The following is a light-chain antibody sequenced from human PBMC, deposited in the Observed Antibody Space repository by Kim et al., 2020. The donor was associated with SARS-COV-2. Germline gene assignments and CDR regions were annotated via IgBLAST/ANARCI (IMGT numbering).Light chain of an antibody. J-gene: IGLJ3*02. CDR2: RSN. CDR3: SAWDSSLSAWV. CDR1: SNNVGNQG. V-gene: IGLV10-54*01. Sequence: QAGLTQPPSVSKDLRQTATLTCTGNSNNVGNQGATWLQQHQGHPPKLLFYRSNNRPSGISERLSASRSGNTASLTITGPQPEDDADYYCSAWDSSLSAWVFGGGTQLTVL.